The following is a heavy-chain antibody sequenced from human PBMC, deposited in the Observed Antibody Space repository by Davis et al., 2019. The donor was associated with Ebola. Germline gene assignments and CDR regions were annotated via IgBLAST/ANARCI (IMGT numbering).Heavy chain of an antibody. Sequence: GESLKTSCAASGFTFSSSWMHWVRQAPGKGLVWVSRINTDGSGTDYADSVKGRFTISRDNAKNTLYLQMSSLRAEDTAVYYCARGFCSSTSCYGNWFDPWGRGTLVTVSS. CDR3: ARGFCSSTSCYGNWFDP. CDR1: GFTFSSSW. D-gene: IGHD2-2*01. V-gene: IGHV3-74*01. CDR2: INTDGSGT. J-gene: IGHJ5*02.